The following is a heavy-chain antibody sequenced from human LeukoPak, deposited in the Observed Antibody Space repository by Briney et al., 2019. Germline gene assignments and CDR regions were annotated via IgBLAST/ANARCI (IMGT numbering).Heavy chain of an antibody. V-gene: IGHV3-30*18. Sequence: QPGGSLRLSCAASGFTFSYYGMHWVRQAPGKGLEWVAIISYDEDNKKFADSVKGRFTISRDNSKNTLYLQTNSLRAEDTAVYYCAKDRRNSWSIDYWGQGTLVTVSS. CDR3: AKDRRNSWSIDY. CDR1: GFTFSYYG. D-gene: IGHD6-13*01. CDR2: ISYDEDNK. J-gene: IGHJ4*02.